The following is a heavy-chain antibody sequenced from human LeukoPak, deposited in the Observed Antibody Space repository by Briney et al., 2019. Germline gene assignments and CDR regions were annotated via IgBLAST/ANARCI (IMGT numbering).Heavy chain of an antibody. Sequence: ASVKVSCKASGYTFTSYYMHWVRQAPGQGLEWMGIINPSGGSASYAQKFQGRVTMTRDTSTSTVYMELSSLRSEDTAVYYCARDMSTRVTPISYAIDVWGQGTMVTVSS. CDR3: ARDMSTRVTPISYAIDV. CDR1: GYTFTSYY. J-gene: IGHJ3*01. D-gene: IGHD4-23*01. CDR2: INPSGGSA. V-gene: IGHV1-46*01.